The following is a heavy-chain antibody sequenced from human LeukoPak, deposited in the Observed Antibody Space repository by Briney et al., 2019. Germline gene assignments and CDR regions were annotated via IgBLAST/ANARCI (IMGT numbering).Heavy chain of an antibody. V-gene: IGHV4-59*01. D-gene: IGHD1-1*01. J-gene: IGHJ3*02. Sequence: SETLSLTCTVSGGSITNSYWNWIRQSPGNGLEWIGYINYSGSTNYNPSLKSRVTISVDTSKNQFSPKLSSVTAADTAVYFCARDPLSTNDFDIWGQGTMVTVSS. CDR2: INYSGST. CDR3: ARDPLSTNDFDI. CDR1: GGSITNSY.